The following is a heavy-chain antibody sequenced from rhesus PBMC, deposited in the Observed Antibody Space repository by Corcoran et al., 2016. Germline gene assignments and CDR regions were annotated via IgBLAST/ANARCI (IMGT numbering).Heavy chain of an antibody. CDR1: GYSISGYY. CDR2: IIYRGST. D-gene: IGHD4-29*01. CDR3: ARDITVAGGFDY. Sequence: QVQLQESGPGLVKPSETLSLTCAVSGYSISGYYWSWIRQAPGKGLEWIGYIIYRGSTSYNPSLKSRVTISRDTSKNQFSLKLSSVTAADTAVYYCARDITVAGGFDYWGQGVLVTVSS. V-gene: IGHV4-122*02. J-gene: IGHJ4*01.